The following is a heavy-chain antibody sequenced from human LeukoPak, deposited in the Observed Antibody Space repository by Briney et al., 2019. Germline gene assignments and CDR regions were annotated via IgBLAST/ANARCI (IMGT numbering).Heavy chain of an antibody. CDR1: GFTFSSYG. Sequence: GRSLRLSCAASGFTFSSYGMHWVRQAPGKGLEWVAVIWYDGSNKYYADSVKGRFTISRDNSKNTLYLQMNSLRAEDTAVYYCARSRTMVRGVINDQLDYWGQGTLVTVSS. CDR3: ARSRTMVRGVINDQLDY. CDR2: IWYDGSNK. D-gene: IGHD3-10*01. J-gene: IGHJ4*02. V-gene: IGHV3-33*01.